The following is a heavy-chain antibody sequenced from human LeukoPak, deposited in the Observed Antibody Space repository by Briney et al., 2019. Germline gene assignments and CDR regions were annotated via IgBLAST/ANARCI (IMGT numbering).Heavy chain of an antibody. J-gene: IGHJ5*02. CDR2: IFYSGST. CDR1: GGSISGGDYY. V-gene: IGHV4-30-4*01. Sequence: PSETLSLTCTVSGGSISGGDYYWSWIRQPPGKGLEWIGYIFYSGSTYYNPSLESRLTISVDTSKHQFSLKLSSVTAADTAVYYCARQIPAAISDWFDPWGQGTLVTVSS. CDR3: ARQIPAAISDWFDP. D-gene: IGHD2-2*02.